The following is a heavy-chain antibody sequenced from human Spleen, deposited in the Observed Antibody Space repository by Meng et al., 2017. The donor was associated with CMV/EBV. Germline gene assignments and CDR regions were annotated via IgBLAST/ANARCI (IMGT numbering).Heavy chain of an antibody. V-gene: IGHV3-21*01. CDR1: GFSFSSYT. Sequence: GGSLRLSCAASGFSFSSYTMNWVRQAPGKGLEWVSSISSSSSYIYYADSVKGRFTISRDNSKNTLYLQMNSLRAEDTAVYYCARGHYYYGMDVWGQGTTVTVSS. CDR2: ISSSSSYI. CDR3: ARGHYYYGMDV. J-gene: IGHJ6*02.